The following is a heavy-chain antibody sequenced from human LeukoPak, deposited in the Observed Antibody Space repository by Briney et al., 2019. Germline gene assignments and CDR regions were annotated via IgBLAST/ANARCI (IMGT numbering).Heavy chain of an antibody. D-gene: IGHD5-12*01. Sequence: GASVKVSCKASGGTFSSYAISWVRQAPGQGLEWMGGIIPIFGTANYAQKFQGRVTITTDESTSTAYMELSSLRSGDTAVYYCARVGSADYYYYMDVWGKGTTVTVS. CDR2: IIPIFGTA. CDR1: GGTFSSYA. J-gene: IGHJ6*03. CDR3: ARVGSADYYYYMDV. V-gene: IGHV1-69*05.